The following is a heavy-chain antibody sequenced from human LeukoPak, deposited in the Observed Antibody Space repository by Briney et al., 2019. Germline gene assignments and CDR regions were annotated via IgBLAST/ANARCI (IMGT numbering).Heavy chain of an antibody. V-gene: IGHV4-39*01. CDR3: ARPTIVRGGYFDY. J-gene: IGHJ4*02. Sequence: SETLSLTCTVSGGSISSSSYYWGWIRQPPGKGLKWIGSIYYSGSTYYNPSLKSRVTISVDTSKNQFSLKLSSVTAADTAVYYCARPTIVRGGYFDYWGQGTLVTVSS. D-gene: IGHD3-10*01. CDR1: GGSISSSSYY. CDR2: IYYSGST.